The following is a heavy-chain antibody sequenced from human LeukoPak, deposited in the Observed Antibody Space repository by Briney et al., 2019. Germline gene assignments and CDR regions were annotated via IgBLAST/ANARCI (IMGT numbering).Heavy chain of an antibody. V-gene: IGHV3-11*04. Sequence: SGGSLRLSCAASGFTFSDYYMSWIRQAPGKGLEWVSYISSSGSTIYYADSVKGRFTISRDNAKNSLYLQMNSLRAEDTAVYYCARGGYDWYYYDSSGYSTSFDYWGQGTLVTVSS. CDR3: ARGGYDWYYYDSSGYSTSFDY. CDR2: ISSSGSTI. J-gene: IGHJ4*02. D-gene: IGHD3-22*01. CDR1: GFTFSDYY.